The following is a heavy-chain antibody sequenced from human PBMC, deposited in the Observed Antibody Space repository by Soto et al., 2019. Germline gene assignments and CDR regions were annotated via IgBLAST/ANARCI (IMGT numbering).Heavy chain of an antibody. CDR1: GYTFTSYA. CDR2: INAGNGNT. D-gene: IGHD1-26*01. V-gene: IGHV1-3*01. J-gene: IGHJ5*02. CDR3: ARDFTRRIVGATTSRFDP. Sequence: ASVKVSCKASGYTFTSYAMHWVRQAPGQRLEWMGWINAGNGNTKYSQKFQGRVTITRDTSASTAYMELSSLRSEDTAVYYCARDFTRRIVGATTSRFDPWGQGTLVTVSS.